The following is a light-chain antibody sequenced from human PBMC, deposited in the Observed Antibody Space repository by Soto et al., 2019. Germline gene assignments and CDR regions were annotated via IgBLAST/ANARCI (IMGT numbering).Light chain of an antibody. CDR1: QSVSSN. Sequence: EIVMTQSPATLSVSPGERATLSCRASQSVSSNLAWYQQKPGQAPRLLIYDASNRASGIPARFSGSGSGTDFTLTITSLEPEDVGVYYCQQRSDWPPLTFGGGTKVDIK. CDR3: QQRSDWPPLT. J-gene: IGKJ4*01. CDR2: DAS. V-gene: IGKV3-11*01.